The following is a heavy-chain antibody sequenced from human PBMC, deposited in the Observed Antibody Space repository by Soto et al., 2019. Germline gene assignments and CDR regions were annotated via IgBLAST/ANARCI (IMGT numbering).Heavy chain of an antibody. V-gene: IGHV4-31*03. CDR3: ARDITFFGVAPKTGFDP. J-gene: IGHJ5*02. Sequence: TLSLTCTVSGGSSTIGGYYWNWIGQHPGKGLEWIGYSFYTGTTRYNSALQSRVSISVDSTKNHFSLKLTSVTAADTAVYYCARDITFFGVAPKTGFDPWGPGTLITL. D-gene: IGHD3-3*01. CDR2: SFYTGTT. CDR1: GGSSTIGGYY.